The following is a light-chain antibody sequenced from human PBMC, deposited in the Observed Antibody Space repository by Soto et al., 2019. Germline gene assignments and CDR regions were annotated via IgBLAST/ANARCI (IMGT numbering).Light chain of an antibody. CDR1: QSVSGW. J-gene: IGKJ1*01. CDR2: DAS. Sequence: DIPMTQSPSTLSASVEDTVTVTCRASQSVSGWLAWYQQKPGEAPKLLIYDASSLESGVPSRFSGSGSGTEFTLTISSLQPDDFATYYCQQFNSYSPGAFGQGTKVDI. V-gene: IGKV1-5*01. CDR3: QQFNSYSPGA.